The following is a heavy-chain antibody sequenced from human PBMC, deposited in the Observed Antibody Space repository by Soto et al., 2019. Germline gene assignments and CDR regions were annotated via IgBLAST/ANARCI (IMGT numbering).Heavy chain of an antibody. CDR2: IYYSGGT. J-gene: IGHJ5*02. CDR3: ARLAFGGFDP. V-gene: IGHV4-39*07. CDR1: GGSISSSNYY. Sequence: PSETLSLTCTVSGGSISSSNYYWGWIRQPPGKGLEWVGCIYYSGGTYYNPSLESRVTISVDTSRNQFSLKLSSVTAADTAVYYCARLAFGGFDPWGQGTLVTVSS. D-gene: IGHD3-10*01.